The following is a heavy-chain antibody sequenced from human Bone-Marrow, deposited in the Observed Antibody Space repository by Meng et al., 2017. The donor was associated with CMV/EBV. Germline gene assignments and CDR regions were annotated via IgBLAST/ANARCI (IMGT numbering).Heavy chain of an antibody. D-gene: IGHD2-15*01. CDR3: ARDGTPALGYCSGGSCRYRAFEI. CDR2: IIPILGIA. V-gene: IGHV1-69*04. Sequence: SVKVSCKASGGTFSSYTISWVRQAPGQGLEWMGRIIPILGIANYAQKFQGRVTITADKSTTTAYMELSSLRSEDTAVYYCARDGTPALGYCSGGSCRYRAFEIWAQGTMVTVSS. J-gene: IGHJ3*02. CDR1: GGTFSSYT.